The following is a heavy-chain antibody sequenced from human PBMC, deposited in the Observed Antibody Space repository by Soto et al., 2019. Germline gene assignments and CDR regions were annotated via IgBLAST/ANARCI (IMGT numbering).Heavy chain of an antibody. CDR1: EFTFSTYA. CDR2: ISGSGGST. V-gene: IGHV3-23*01. Sequence: PGGSLRFSCAASEFTFSTYAMSWVRQAPGKGLEWVSAISGSGGSTYYADSVKGRLTISRDTSKNTLYLQMNSLRAEDTALYYCAKSYSSNWYDYFDYWGQGTLVTVSS. D-gene: IGHD6-13*01. CDR3: AKSYSSNWYDYFDY. J-gene: IGHJ4*01.